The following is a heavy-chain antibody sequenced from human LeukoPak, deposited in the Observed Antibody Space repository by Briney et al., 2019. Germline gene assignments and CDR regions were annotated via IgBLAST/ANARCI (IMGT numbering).Heavy chain of an antibody. D-gene: IGHD2-15*01. CDR2: INHSGST. Sequence: PSETLSLTCAVYGGSFSGYYWSWIRQPPGKGLEWIGEINHSGSTNYNPSLKSRVTISVDTSKNQFSLKLSSVTAADTAVYYCARADRDCSGGSCYIFDYWGQGTLVTVSS. CDR1: GGSFSGYY. V-gene: IGHV4-34*01. J-gene: IGHJ4*02. CDR3: ARADRDCSGGSCYIFDY.